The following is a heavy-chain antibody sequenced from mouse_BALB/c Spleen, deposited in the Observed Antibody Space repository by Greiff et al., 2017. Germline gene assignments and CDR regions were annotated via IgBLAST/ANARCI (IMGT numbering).Heavy chain of an antibody. CDR3: AREGSDAFDY. J-gene: IGHJ2*01. CDR2: IDPANGNT. D-gene: IGHD2-13*01. V-gene: IGHV14-3*02. CDR1: GFNIKDNY. Sequence: VQLQQSGAELVKPGASVKLSCTASGFNIKDNYMHWVKQRPEQGLEWIGRIDPANGNTKYDPKFQGKATITADTSSNTAYLQLSSLTSEDTAVYYCAREGSDAFDYWGQGTTLTVSS.